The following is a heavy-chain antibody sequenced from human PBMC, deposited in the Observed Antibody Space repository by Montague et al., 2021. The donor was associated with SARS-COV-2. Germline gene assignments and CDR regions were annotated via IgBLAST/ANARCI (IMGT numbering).Heavy chain of an antibody. Sequence: SETLSLTCTVSGGSISSYYWSWIRQPRGKGLEWIGYIYYSGSTNYNPSLKSRVTISVDTSKNQFSLKLSSVTAADTAVYYCARGGYSYDPSYYYGMDVWGKGTTVTVSA. CDR1: GGSISSYY. D-gene: IGHD5-18*01. V-gene: IGHV4-59*01. J-gene: IGHJ6*04. CDR3: ARGGYSYDPSYYYGMDV. CDR2: IYYSGST.